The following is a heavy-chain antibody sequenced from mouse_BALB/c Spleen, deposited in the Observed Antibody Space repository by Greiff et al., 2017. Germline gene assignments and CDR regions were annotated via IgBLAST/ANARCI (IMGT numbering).Heavy chain of an antibody. D-gene: IGHD1-2*01. CDR2: IDPENGDT. Sequence: EVKLMESGAELVRSGASVKLSCTASGFNIKDYYMHWVKQRPEQGLEWIGWIDPENGDTEYAPKFQGKATMTADTSSNTAYLQLSSLTSEDTAVYYCTFITWYFDVWGAGTTVTVSS. J-gene: IGHJ1*01. V-gene: IGHV14-4*02. CDR1: GFNIKDYY. CDR3: TFITWYFDV.